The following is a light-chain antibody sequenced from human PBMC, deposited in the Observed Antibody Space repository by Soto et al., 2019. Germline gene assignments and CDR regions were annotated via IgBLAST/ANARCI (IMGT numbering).Light chain of an antibody. J-gene: IGKJ1*01. CDR1: HHVATN. V-gene: IGKV3-15*01. CDR2: GAS. Sequence: EIVMTQSPVTLSVSPGERATLSCRASHHVATNLAWYQQKPGQAPRLLIYGASTRATGISAGFSGSGSGTECTLTISSLQSDDFAVYYCQQDTARPPWTCGQGTKV. CDR3: QQDTARPPWT.